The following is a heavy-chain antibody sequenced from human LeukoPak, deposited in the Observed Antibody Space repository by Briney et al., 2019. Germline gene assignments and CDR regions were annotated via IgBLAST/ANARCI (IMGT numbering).Heavy chain of an antibody. D-gene: IGHD6-13*01. CDR2: INPNSGGT. V-gene: IGHV1-2*02. CDR1: GYTFTGYY. J-gene: IGHJ4*02. Sequence: ASVKVSCKASGYTFTGYYMHWVRQAPGQGLEWMGWINPNSGGTNYAQKLQGRVTMTTDTSTSTAYMELRSLRSDDTAVYYCARVERSTSCFDYWGQGTLVTVSS. CDR3: ARVERSTSCFDY.